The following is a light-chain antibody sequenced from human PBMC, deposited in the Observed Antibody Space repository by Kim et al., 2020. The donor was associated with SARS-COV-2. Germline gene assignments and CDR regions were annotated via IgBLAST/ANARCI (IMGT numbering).Light chain of an antibody. CDR1: TGAVTSGHY. CDR2: HAS. V-gene: IGLV7-46*01. CDR3: VLFYSGPWL. J-gene: IGLJ3*02. Sequence: QAVVTQESSLTVSPEGTVTLTCGSNTGAVTSGHYPYWFQQKPGQAPRTLIYHASNKHSWTPARFSGSLLGGKAVLTLSGAQPEDEADYYCVLFYSGPWLFGGGTKLTVL.